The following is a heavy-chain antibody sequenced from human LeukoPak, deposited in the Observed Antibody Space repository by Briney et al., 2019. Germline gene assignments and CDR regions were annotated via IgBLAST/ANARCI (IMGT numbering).Heavy chain of an antibody. V-gene: IGHV3-11*01. D-gene: IGHD6-13*01. CDR1: GFTFSDYY. CDR3: ARVRTSSWYYFDY. J-gene: IGHJ4*02. Sequence: GGSLRLSCAASGFTFSDYYMSWIRQAPGKGLEWVSYISSSGSTIYYADSVKGRFTISRDNAKNSLYLQMNSLRAEDTAVYYCARVRTSSWYYFDYWGQGTLATVSS. CDR2: ISSSGSTI.